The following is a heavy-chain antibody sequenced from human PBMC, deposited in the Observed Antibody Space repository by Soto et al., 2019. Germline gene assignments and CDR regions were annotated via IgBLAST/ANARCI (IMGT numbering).Heavy chain of an antibody. Sequence: ASMEVSCQPAGYTFTGHYIHWVRQAPGRGLEWMGRINPNSGGANYAQKFQGRVTLTRDTSISTASMEVSRLRSDDTAVYFCAREAENYSYYGMDVWGQGTTVTGS. J-gene: IGHJ6*02. CDR3: AREAENYSYYGMDV. CDR1: GYTFTGHY. V-gene: IGHV1-2*02. CDR2: INPNSGGA.